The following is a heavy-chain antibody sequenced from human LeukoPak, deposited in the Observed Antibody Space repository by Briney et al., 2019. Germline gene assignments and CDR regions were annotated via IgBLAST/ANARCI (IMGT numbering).Heavy chain of an antibody. CDR2: ISLNSGSI. J-gene: IGHJ4*02. CDR3: ARSGTTVTPNFDY. CDR1: GFTFDDYA. V-gene: IGHV3-9*01. D-gene: IGHD4-17*01. Sequence: GGSLRLSCAASGFTFDDYAMHWVRQAPGKGLEWVSGISLNSGSIGYADSVKGRFTISRDNAKNSLYLQMNSPRAEDTALYYCARSGTTVTPNFDYWGQGTLVTVSS.